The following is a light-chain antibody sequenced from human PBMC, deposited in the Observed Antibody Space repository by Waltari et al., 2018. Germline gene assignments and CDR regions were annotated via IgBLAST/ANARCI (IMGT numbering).Light chain of an antibody. CDR1: KLGDKD. CDR3: QAWDSSTAYV. Sequence: SYGLTQPPPVSWAPGQTASIPCPGDKLGDKDASWYQQKPGQPPVLVIYQDSKRPSGIPERFSGSKSANTATLSISGTQAMDEADYYCQAWDSSTAYVFGTGTKVTVL. J-gene: IGLJ1*01. V-gene: IGLV3-1*01. CDR2: QDS.